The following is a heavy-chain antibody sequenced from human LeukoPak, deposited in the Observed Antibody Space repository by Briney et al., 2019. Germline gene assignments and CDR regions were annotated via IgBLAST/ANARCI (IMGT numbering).Heavy chain of an antibody. Sequence: SETLSLTCTVSGGSISSSSHYWGWIRQPPGKGLEWIASIYYSGDTYYNSSLKSRVTISVDTSKNQFSLKLSSVTAADTAVYYCARAPIVVVTASAFDIWGQGTMVTVSS. CDR2: IYYSGDT. D-gene: IGHD2-21*02. V-gene: IGHV4-39*07. J-gene: IGHJ3*02. CDR1: GGSISSSSHY. CDR3: ARAPIVVVTASAFDI.